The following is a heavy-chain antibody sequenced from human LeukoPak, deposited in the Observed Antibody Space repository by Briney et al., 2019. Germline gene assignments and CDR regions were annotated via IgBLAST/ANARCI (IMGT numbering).Heavy chain of an antibody. CDR3: ARVYCSSTSCYHMDV. Sequence: GGSLRLSCAASGFTSSSYEMNWVRQAPGKGLEWVSYISSSGSTIYYADSVKGRFTISRDNAKNSLYLQMNSLRAEDTAVYYCARVYCSSTSCYHMDVWGKGTTVTISS. CDR1: GFTSSSYE. D-gene: IGHD2-2*01. CDR2: ISSSGSTI. J-gene: IGHJ6*03. V-gene: IGHV3-48*03.